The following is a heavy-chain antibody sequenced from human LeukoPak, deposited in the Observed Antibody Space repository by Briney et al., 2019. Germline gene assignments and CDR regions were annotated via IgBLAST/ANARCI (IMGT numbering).Heavy chain of an antibody. D-gene: IGHD3-22*01. J-gene: IGHJ6*02. Sequence: GGSLRLSCAASGFTFSSYAVHWVRQAPGKGLEWVAVISYDGSNKYYADSVKGRFTISRDNSKNTLYLQMNSLRAEDTAVYYCAGSYDSSGYYFYYYGMDVWGQGTTVTVSS. CDR1: GFTFSSYA. V-gene: IGHV3-30-3*01. CDR3: AGSYDSSGYYFYYYGMDV. CDR2: ISYDGSNK.